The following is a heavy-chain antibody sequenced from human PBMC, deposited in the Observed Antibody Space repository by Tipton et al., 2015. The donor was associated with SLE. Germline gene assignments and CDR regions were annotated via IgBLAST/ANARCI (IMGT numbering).Heavy chain of an antibody. V-gene: IGHV3-11*01. J-gene: IGHJ3*02. CDR2: IGDGGYST. Sequence: SLRLSCAASEFTFSDFYMAWIRQAPGKGLEFISYIGDGGYSTYYADSVKGRFTISRDNAKNSLYLQMNSLRAEDTAVYYCARERGAETWYAFDIWGQGTTVNVSS. CDR3: ARERGAETWYAFDI. D-gene: IGHD3-10*01. CDR1: EFTFSDFY.